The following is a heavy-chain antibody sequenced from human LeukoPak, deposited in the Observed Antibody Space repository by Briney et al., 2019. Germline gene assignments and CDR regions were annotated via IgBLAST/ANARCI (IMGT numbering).Heavy chain of an antibody. V-gene: IGHV3-74*01. CDR2: INSDGSST. Sequence: GGSLRLSCAASGFTFSSYWVHWVRHAPGKGLVWVSRINSDGSSTSYADSVKGRFTISRDNAKNTLYLQMNSLRAEDTAVYYCARVCVDGLRCLYYYYGMDVWGKGTTVTVSS. J-gene: IGHJ6*04. D-gene: IGHD5-12*01. CDR1: GFTFSSYW. CDR3: ARVCVDGLRCLYYYYGMDV.